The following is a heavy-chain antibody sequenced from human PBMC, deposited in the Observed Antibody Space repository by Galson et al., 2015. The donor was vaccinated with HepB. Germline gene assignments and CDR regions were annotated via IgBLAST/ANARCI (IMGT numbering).Heavy chain of an antibody. CDR1: GYSFPGYW. CDR3: ARRGADCSSTSCYTDWYFDL. CDR2: IDPSDSYT. J-gene: IGHJ2*01. D-gene: IGHD2-2*02. V-gene: IGHV5-10-1*01. Sequence: QSGAEVKKPGESLRISCTGSGYSFPGYWIRWVRRMPGKALGWMGGIDPSDSYTNYSPSFQGHVTISADKSISTAYLQWSSLKASDTAMYYCARRGADCSSTSCYTDWYFDLWGRGTLVTVSS.